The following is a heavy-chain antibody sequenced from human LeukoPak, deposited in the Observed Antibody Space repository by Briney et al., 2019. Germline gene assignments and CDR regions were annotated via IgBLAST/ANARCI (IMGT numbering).Heavy chain of an antibody. J-gene: IGHJ6*04. CDR2: IRSKSNSYAP. Sequence: EGSLRLSCAASGFTFSGPAMHWVLQASGKGLERVGRIRSKSNSYAPAYTASVKGRFTISRDDSKNTAYLQMNRLKTEDTAVYYCTRDNGRITMVRGVTYYYYYGMDVWGKGTTVTVSS. CDR1: GFTFSGPA. CDR3: TRDNGRITMVRGVTYYYYYGMDV. V-gene: IGHV3-73*01. D-gene: IGHD3-10*01.